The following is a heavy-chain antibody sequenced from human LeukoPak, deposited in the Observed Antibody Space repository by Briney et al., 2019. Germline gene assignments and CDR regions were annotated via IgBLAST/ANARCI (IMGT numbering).Heavy chain of an antibody. D-gene: IGHD6-25*01. CDR3: ARDLEQRLDAFDL. J-gene: IGHJ3*01. CDR2: ISSSSSYI. Sequence: PGGSLRLSCAASGFTFSSYNMNWVRQAPGKGLEWVSSISSSSSYICYADSVKGRFTISRDNAKNSLYLQMNSLRAEDTAVYYCARDLEQRLDAFDLWAKGQWSPSLQ. CDR1: GFTFSSYN. V-gene: IGHV3-21*01.